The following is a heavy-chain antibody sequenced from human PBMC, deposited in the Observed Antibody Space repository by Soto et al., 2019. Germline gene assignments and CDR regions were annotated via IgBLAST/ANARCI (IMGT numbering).Heavy chain of an antibody. CDR3: AXKPTYYYGSGSYNWFDP. CDR1: GGSISSSNW. J-gene: IGHJ5*02. CDR2: IYHSGST. Sequence: SETLSLTCAVSGGSISSSNWWSWVRQPPGKGLEWIGEIYHSGSTNYNPSLKSRVTISVDKSKNQLSLKLSSVTAADTAVYYCAXKPTYYYGSGSYNWFDPWGQGTLVTVSS. D-gene: IGHD3-10*01. V-gene: IGHV4-4*02.